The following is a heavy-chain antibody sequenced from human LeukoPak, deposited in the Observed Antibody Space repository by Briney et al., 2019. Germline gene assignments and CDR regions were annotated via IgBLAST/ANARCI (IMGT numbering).Heavy chain of an antibody. Sequence: PGGSLRLSCIASGFALRNYALTWVRQAPGKGLEWVSSITGSGGTTHYADSMKGRFTISRDNSKNTLFLQMDSLRVGDTAMYYCAKDPNGDYVGAFDFWGQGTVVTVSS. D-gene: IGHD4-17*01. J-gene: IGHJ3*01. V-gene: IGHV3-23*01. CDR1: GFALRNYA. CDR3: AKDPNGDYVGAFDF. CDR2: ITGSGGTT.